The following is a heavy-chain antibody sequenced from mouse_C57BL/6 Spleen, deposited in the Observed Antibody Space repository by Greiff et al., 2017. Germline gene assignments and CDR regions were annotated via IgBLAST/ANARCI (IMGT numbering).Heavy chain of an antibody. CDR1: GYSITSGYY. Sequence: EVKLVESGPGLVKPSQSLSLTCSVTGYSITSGYYWNWIRQFPGNKLEWMGYISYDGSNNYNPSLKNRISITRDTSKNQFFLKLNSVTTEDTATYYCARAAGTNFAYWGQGTLVTVSA. CDR3: ARAAGTNFAY. D-gene: IGHD4-1*01. V-gene: IGHV3-6*01. CDR2: ISYDGSN. J-gene: IGHJ3*01.